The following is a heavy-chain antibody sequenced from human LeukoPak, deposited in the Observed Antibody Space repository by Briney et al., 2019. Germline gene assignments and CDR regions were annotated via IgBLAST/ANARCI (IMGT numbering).Heavy chain of an antibody. Sequence: PGGSLRLSCAASGFTVSDNYMSWVRQAPGKGLEWVSVFYSGGSTRYADSVKGRFTISRDNAKNTLSLQMNSLRAEDTAVYYCVRGYSGSFLDSWGQGTLVTVSS. J-gene: IGHJ4*02. CDR3: VRGYSGSFLDS. V-gene: IGHV3-66*01. CDR2: FYSGGST. CDR1: GFTVSDNY. D-gene: IGHD1-26*01.